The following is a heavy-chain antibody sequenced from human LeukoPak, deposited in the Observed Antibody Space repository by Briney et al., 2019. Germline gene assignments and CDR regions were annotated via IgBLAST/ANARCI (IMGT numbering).Heavy chain of an antibody. CDR3: ASPKPYYDILTGLDY. CDR1: GGTFSSYA. CDR2: IIPIFGTA. D-gene: IGHD3-9*01. V-gene: IGHV1-69*13. J-gene: IGHJ4*02. Sequence: SVKVSCKASGGTFSSYAISWVRQAPGQGLEWMGGIIPIFGTANYAQKFQGRVTITADESTSTAYMELGSLRSEDTAVYYCASPKPYYDILTGLDYWGQGTLVTVSS.